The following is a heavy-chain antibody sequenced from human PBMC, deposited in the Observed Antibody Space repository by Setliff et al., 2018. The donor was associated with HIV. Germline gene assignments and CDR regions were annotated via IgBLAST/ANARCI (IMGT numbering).Heavy chain of an antibody. CDR2: IHTSGNA. Sequence: SETLSLTCTVSGGSISSGTYFWSWIRQPAGKGLEWIGHIHTSGNANYNPSLNSRVTISVDTSKNHFSLTLSSVTAADTAVYYCARAIRRAPPSDYLPGDCFDSWGRGTLVTVSS. CDR1: GGSISSGTYF. CDR3: ARAIRRAPPSDYLPGDCFDS. J-gene: IGHJ4*02. D-gene: IGHD4-17*01. V-gene: IGHV4-61*09.